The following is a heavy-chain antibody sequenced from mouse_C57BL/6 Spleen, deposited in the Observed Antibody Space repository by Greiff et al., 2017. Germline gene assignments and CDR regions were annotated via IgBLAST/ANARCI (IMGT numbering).Heavy chain of an antibody. Sequence: QVQLQQSGAELVKPGASVKISCKASGYAFSSSWMNWVKQRPGKGLEWIGQIYPGDGDTNYNGKFKGKATLTADKSSSTAYMQLSSLTSEDSAVYVGARDDYYGSSLYFDYWGQGTTLTVSS. V-gene: IGHV1-80*01. CDR1: GYAFSSSW. CDR3: ARDDYYGSSLYFDY. J-gene: IGHJ2*01. CDR2: IYPGDGDT. D-gene: IGHD1-1*01.